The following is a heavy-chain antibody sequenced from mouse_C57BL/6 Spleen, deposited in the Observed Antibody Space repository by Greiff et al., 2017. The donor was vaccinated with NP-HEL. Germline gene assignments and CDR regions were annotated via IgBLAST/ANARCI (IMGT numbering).Heavy chain of an antibody. J-gene: IGHJ4*01. CDR2: IDPNSGGT. V-gene: IGHV1-72*01. CDR1: GYTFTSYW. CDR3: ARGDYDYAMGD. D-gene: IGHD2-4*01. Sequence: VQLQQPGAELVKPGASVKLSCKASGYTFTSYWMHWVKQRPGRGLEWIGRIDPNSGGTKYNEKFKSKATLTVDKPSSTAYMQISSLTSEDAAGEYCARGDYDYAMGDWGKGTSVTVSS.